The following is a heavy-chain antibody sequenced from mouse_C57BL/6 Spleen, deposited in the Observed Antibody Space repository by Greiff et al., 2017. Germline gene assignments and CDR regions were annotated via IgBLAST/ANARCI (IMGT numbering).Heavy chain of an antibody. Sequence: EVKLMESGGGLVKPGGSLKLSCAASGFTFSSYAMSWVRQTPEKRLEWVATISAGGNYTYYPDNVKGRFTISRDNAKNNLYLQMSHLKSEDTAMYYCARDGYYGFAYWGQGTLVTVSA. V-gene: IGHV5-4*01. D-gene: IGHD2-3*01. CDR2: ISAGGNYT. CDR3: ARDGYYGFAY. CDR1: GFTFSSYA. J-gene: IGHJ3*01.